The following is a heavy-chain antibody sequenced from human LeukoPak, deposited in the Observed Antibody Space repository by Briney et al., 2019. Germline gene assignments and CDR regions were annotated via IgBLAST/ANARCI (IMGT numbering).Heavy chain of an antibody. V-gene: IGHV4-59*01. Sequence: SETLSLTCTVSGGSISSYYWSWIRQPPGTGLEWIGYIYYSGSTNYNPSLKSRVTISIDTSKNQFSLKLSSVSAADTAVYYCASLSGDYGDFWGQGTLVTVSS. J-gene: IGHJ4*02. D-gene: IGHD4-17*01. CDR2: IYYSGST. CDR3: ASLSGDYGDF. CDR1: GGSISSYY.